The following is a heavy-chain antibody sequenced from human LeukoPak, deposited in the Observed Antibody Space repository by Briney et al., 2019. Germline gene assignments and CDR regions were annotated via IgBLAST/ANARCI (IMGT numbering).Heavy chain of an antibody. V-gene: IGHV4-30-2*01. J-gene: IGHJ4*02. CDR2: IYHSGST. Sequence: SQTLSLTCAVSGGSISSGGYSWSWIRQPPGKGLEWIGYIYHSGSTYYNPSLKSRVTISVDRSKNQFSLKLGSVTAADTAVYYCARGITTPFDYWGQGTLVTVSS. CDR3: ARGITTPFDY. CDR1: GGSISSGGYS. D-gene: IGHD2-15*01.